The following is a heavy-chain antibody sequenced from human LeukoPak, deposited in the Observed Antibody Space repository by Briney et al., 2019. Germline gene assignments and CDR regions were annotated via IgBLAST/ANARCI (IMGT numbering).Heavy chain of an antibody. CDR2: TYYRSKWFN. J-gene: IGHJ4*02. Sequence: SQTLSLTCAISGDSVSSNSAAWNWIRQSPSRGLEWLGRTYYRSKWFNDYAVSVKSRITVNPDTSKNQFSLQLNSVTPGDTAVYYCARVDWNDVSSYFFDYWGQGTLVTVSS. CDR3: ARVDWNDVSSYFFDY. CDR1: GDSVSSNSAA. D-gene: IGHD1-1*01. V-gene: IGHV6-1*01.